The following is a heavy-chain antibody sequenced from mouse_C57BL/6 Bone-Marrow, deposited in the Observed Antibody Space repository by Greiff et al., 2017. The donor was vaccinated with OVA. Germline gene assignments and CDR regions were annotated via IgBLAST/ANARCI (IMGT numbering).Heavy chain of an antibody. CDR1: GYTFTSYG. D-gene: IGHD1-1*01. CDR2: IYPRSGNT. J-gene: IGHJ4*01. V-gene: IGHV1-81*01. CDR3: ARDYGSSWAMDY. Sequence: QVQLQQSGAELARPGASVKLSCKASGYTFTSYGISWVKQRTGQGLEWIGEIYPRSGNTYYTEKFKGKATLTEDKSSSTAYMELRSLTSEDSAVYFCARDYGSSWAMDYWGQGTSVTVSS.